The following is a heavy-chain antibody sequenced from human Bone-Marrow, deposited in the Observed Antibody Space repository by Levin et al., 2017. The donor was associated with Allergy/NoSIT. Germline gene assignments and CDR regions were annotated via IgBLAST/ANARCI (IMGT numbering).Heavy chain of an antibody. CDR2: IYDTGNT. D-gene: IGHD3-16*02. J-gene: IGHJ4*02. CDR3: ARFVWGSYRGFDY. Sequence: SQTLSLTCTVSGGSISSDHWSWIRQPPGKGLEWIGYIYDTGNTNYNPSLKSRVTLSVDTSKNQFSLKLSSVTPADTAVYYCARFVWGSYRGFDYWGQGTLVTVSS. CDR1: GGSISSDH. V-gene: IGHV4-59*01.